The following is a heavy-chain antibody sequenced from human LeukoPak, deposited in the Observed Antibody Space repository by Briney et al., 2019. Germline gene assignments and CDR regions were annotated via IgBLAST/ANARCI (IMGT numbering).Heavy chain of an antibody. CDR1: GGSISSYY. Sequence: SETLSLTCTVSGGSISSYYWSWIRQPPGKGLEWIGYIYYSGSTNYNPSLKSRVTISVDTSKNQFSLKLRSVTAADTAVYYCARHVGTMVRGVLAEIDYWGQGTLVTVSS. CDR2: IYYSGST. CDR3: ARHVGTMVRGVLAEIDY. D-gene: IGHD3-10*01. J-gene: IGHJ4*02. V-gene: IGHV4-59*08.